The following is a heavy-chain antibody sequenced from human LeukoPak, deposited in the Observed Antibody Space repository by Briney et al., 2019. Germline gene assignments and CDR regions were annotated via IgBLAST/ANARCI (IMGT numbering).Heavy chain of an antibody. J-gene: IGHJ4*02. Sequence: GGSLRLSRALAGLPFSSFCMTWGRQAPGEGLEWVANIQGDGSVKNYVDSVEGRFTISRDNAETSLYLQMGRLRADDTAVYYGVSGGDVYYCSQGTLVTVSS. V-gene: IGHV3-7*01. CDR1: GLPFSSFC. CDR3: VSGGDVYY. CDR2: IQGDGSVK. D-gene: IGHD3-10*01.